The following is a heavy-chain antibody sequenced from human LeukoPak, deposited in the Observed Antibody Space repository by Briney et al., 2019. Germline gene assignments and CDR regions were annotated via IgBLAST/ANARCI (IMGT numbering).Heavy chain of an antibody. D-gene: IGHD1-26*01. CDR2: ISGSGRTT. V-gene: IGHV3-23*01. CDR1: GFTFSSYA. J-gene: IGHJ4*02. Sequence: GGSRRLSCAASGFTFSSYAMSWVRQAPGKGLEWVSAISGSGRTTYYTDSVKGRFTIPRDNSKNTMYLQMNSLRAEDTAVYYCAKAERFSGTKTPDYWGQGTLVTVSS. CDR3: AKAERFSGTKTPDY.